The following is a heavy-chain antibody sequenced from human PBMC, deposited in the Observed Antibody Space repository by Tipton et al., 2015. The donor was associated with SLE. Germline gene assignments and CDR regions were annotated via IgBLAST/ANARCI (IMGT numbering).Heavy chain of an antibody. CDR3: AKGWYSSGWYY. D-gene: IGHD6-19*01. J-gene: IGHJ4*02. V-gene: IGHV3-30*18. CDR2: ISYDGSNK. Sequence: SLRLSCAASGFTFSSYGMHWVRQAPGKGLEWVAVISYDGSNKYYADSVKGRFTISRDNSKNTLYLQMNSLRAEDTAVYYCAKGWYSSGWYYWGQGTLVTVSS. CDR1: GFTFSSYG.